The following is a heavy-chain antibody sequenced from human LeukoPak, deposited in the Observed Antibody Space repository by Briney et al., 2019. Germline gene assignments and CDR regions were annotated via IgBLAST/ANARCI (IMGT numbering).Heavy chain of an antibody. Sequence: SQTLSLTCTVSGGSISSGGYYWSWIRQHPGKGLDWIGYIYYSGSTYYNPSLKSRVTISVDTSKNQFSLKLSSVTAADTAVYYCARYHMTTVTKYFDYWGQGTLVTVSS. CDR3: ARYHMTTVTKYFDY. D-gene: IGHD4-17*01. V-gene: IGHV4-31*03. CDR2: IYYSGST. J-gene: IGHJ4*02. CDR1: GGSISSGGYY.